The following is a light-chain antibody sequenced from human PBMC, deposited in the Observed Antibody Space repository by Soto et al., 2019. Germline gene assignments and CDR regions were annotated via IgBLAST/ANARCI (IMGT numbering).Light chain of an antibody. CDR3: QKYGSSPWT. J-gene: IGKJ1*01. Sequence: EVDFTQVPGSQCSSTGKRATLSGRASHRVTRTYFARSQQTPCQAPGLFTYVASSRATGIPARFSGSGSGTYFPLTIPSLAPEAFASYSCQKYGSSPWTLGQGAKV. CDR2: VAS. V-gene: IGKV3-20*01. CDR1: HRVTRTY.